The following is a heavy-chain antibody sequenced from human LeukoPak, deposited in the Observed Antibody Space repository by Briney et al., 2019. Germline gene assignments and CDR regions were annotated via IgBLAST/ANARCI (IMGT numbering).Heavy chain of an antibody. J-gene: IGHJ6*04. CDR2: ISYDGSNK. CDR3: AELGITMIGGV. CDR1: GFTFRSYA. Sequence: GGSLRLSCAASGFTFRSYAMHWVRQAPGKGLEWVAVISYDGSNKYYADSVKGRFTISRDNAKNSLYLQMNSLRAEDTAVYYCAELGITMIGGVWGKGTTVTISS. D-gene: IGHD3-10*02. V-gene: IGHV3-30*04.